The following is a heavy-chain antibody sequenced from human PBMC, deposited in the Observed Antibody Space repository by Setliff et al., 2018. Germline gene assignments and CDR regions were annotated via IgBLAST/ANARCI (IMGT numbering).Heavy chain of an antibody. V-gene: IGHV4-34*01. CDR2: INHSGTT. J-gene: IGHJ4*02. CDR1: GVSFSDYY. D-gene: IGHD2-2*01. Sequence: KASETLSLTCTVYGVSFSDYYWGWVRQSPGKGLDWIGEINHSGTTNYDPSLEGRISISVDTSKRQFSLKLSSVTAADMAVYYFRLAHCSNNCEEALDYWSQGTLVTVSS. CDR3: RLAHCSNNCEEALDY.